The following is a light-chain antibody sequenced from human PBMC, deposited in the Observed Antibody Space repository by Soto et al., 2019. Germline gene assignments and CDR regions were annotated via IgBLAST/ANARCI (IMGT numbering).Light chain of an antibody. CDR3: CSYAGSSILV. CDR2: EVS. J-gene: IGLJ2*01. CDR1: SSDVGSYNL. V-gene: IGLV2-23*02. Sequence: QSVLTQPASVSGSPGQSITISCTGTSSDVGSYNLVSWYQQHPGKAPKLMIYEVSKRPSGVSNRFSGSKSGNTASLTISGRQAEYEADYYCCSYAGSSILVFGGGTNLPFL.